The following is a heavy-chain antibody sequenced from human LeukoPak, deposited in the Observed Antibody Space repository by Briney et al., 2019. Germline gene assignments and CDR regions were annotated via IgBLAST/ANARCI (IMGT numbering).Heavy chain of an antibody. CDR3: ARAWAAAGLFDY. Sequence: SETLSLTCTVSGGSISSSSYYWGWIRQPPGKGLEWIGYIYYSGSTNYNPSLKSRVTISVDTSKNQFSLKLSSVTAADTAVYYCARAWAAAGLFDYWGQGALVTVSS. D-gene: IGHD6-13*01. CDR2: IYYSGST. CDR1: GGSISSSSYY. J-gene: IGHJ4*02. V-gene: IGHV4-61*05.